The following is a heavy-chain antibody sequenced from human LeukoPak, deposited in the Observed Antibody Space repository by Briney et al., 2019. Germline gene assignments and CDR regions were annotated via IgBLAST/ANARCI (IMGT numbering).Heavy chain of an antibody. J-gene: IGHJ3*02. V-gene: IGHV3-23*01. CDR1: GFTFSSYA. CDR3: ARDKVPPGLRWRDAFDI. CDR2: ISGSDDST. Sequence: PGGSLRLSCAASGFTFSSYAMSWVRQAPGKGLEWVSGISGSDDSTYYADSVKGRFTISRDNSKNSLYLQMNSLRAEDTAVYYCARDKVPPGLRWRDAFDIWGQGTMVTVSS. D-gene: IGHD4-23*01.